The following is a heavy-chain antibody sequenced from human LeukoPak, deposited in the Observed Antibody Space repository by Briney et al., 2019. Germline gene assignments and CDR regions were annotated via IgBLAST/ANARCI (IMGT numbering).Heavy chain of an antibody. D-gene: IGHD2-15*01. CDR1: GGSISSSGYC. Sequence: SETLSLTCTVSGGSISSSGYCWGWIRQPPGKGLEWIGSIDYSGNTNYNPSLKSRVTIAVDMSKNQFSLKLSSVTAADTAVYYCARGDSWYNWFDPWGQGTLVTVSS. CDR3: ARGDSWYNWFDP. CDR2: IDYSGNT. V-gene: IGHV4-39*01. J-gene: IGHJ5*02.